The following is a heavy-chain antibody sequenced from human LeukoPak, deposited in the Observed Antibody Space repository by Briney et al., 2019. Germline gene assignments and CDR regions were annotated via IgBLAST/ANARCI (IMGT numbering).Heavy chain of an antibody. Sequence: SETLSLTCSVSGHSISSGYYWGWIRQPPGKGLEWIGTMYHRGSTYYNPSLKSRVTMSGDTSKNHFSLKLGSVIAADAAVYYCARHRGDNSNPRYYFYYMDVWGKGTTVTVSS. J-gene: IGHJ6*03. CDR3: ARHRGDNSNPRYYFYYMDV. CDR1: GHSISSGYY. CDR2: MYHRGST. V-gene: IGHV4-38-2*01. D-gene: IGHD4-11*01.